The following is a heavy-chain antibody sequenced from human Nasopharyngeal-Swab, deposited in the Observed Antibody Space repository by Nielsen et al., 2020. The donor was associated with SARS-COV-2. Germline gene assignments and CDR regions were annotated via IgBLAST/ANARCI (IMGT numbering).Heavy chain of an antibody. Sequence: LSLTCAASGFTFDDYGMSWVRQAPGKGLEWVSGINWNGGSTGYADSVKGRFTISRDNAKNSLYLQMNSLRAEDTALYYCAKGTTVTGYWYFDLWGRGTLVTVSS. J-gene: IGHJ2*01. D-gene: IGHD4-17*01. CDR2: INWNGGST. CDR1: GFTFDDYG. V-gene: IGHV3-20*04. CDR3: AKGTTVTGYWYFDL.